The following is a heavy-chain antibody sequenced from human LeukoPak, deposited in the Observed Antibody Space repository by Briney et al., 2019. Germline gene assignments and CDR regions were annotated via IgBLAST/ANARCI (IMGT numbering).Heavy chain of an antibody. V-gene: IGHV1-2*02. D-gene: IGHD2-15*01. CDR1: GYSFTAYY. CDR2: INPNSGGA. Sequence: GASVKVSCKASGYSFTAYYMHWVRQAPGQGLEWMGWINPNSGGANYAQNFQGRVTMTRDTSISTAYMELSRLTSDDTAVYYCARGDIGWDYWGQGTQVTVSS. J-gene: IGHJ4*02. CDR3: ARGDIGWDY.